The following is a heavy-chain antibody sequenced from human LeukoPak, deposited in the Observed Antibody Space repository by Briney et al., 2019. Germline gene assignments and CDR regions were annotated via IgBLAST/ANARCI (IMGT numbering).Heavy chain of an antibody. Sequence: ASVTVSCKSSVYTFTGYYMHWVRQAPGQGRDGMGWISAYKGNTNYSQKLQGRVNMTTATSTSTASMELRRLRSDDTAVSYCASVGWITSTGDYWGQGTLVTVSS. CDR3: ASVGWITSTGDY. CDR2: ISAYKGNT. V-gene: IGHV1-18*04. CDR1: VYTFTGYY. D-gene: IGHD2-15*01. J-gene: IGHJ4*02.